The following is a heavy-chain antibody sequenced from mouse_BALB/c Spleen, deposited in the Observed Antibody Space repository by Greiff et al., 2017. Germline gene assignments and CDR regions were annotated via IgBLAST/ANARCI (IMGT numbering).Heavy chain of an antibody. CDR2: INSNGGST. CDR3: ARGGAYYRYDAMDY. D-gene: IGHD2-14*01. V-gene: IGHV5-6-2*01. CDR1: GFTFSSYY. Sequence: EVHLVESGGGLVKLGGSLKLSCAASGFTFSSYYMSWVRQTPEKRLELVAAINSNGGSTYYPDTVKGRFTISRDNAKNTLYLQMSSLKSEDTAMYYCARGGAYYRYDAMDYWGQGTSVTVSS. J-gene: IGHJ4*01.